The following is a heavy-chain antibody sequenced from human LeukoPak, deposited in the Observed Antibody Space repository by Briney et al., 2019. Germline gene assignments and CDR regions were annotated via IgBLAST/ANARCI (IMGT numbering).Heavy chain of an antibody. CDR3: ARDLKRELGWFDP. CDR1: GYTFTGYY. J-gene: IGHJ5*02. V-gene: IGHV1-2*06. Sequence: ASVKVSCKASGYTFTGYYMHWVRQAPGQGLGWMGRINPNSGGTNYAQKFQGRVTMTRDTSISTAYMELSRLRSDDTAVYYCARDLKRELGWFDPWGQGTLVTVSS. CDR2: INPNSGGT. D-gene: IGHD1-26*01.